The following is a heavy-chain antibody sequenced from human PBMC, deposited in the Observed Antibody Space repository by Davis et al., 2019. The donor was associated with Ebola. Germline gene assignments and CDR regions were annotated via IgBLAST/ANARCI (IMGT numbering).Heavy chain of an antibody. CDR3: ARSNYGSGSYDS. CDR1: SGSISSYY. CDR2: IYYSGST. Sequence: MPSETLSLTCTVSSGSISSYYWSWIRQPPGKGLEWIGYIYYSGSTNYNPSLKSRVTISVDTSKNQFSLKLNSVTAADTAVFYCARSNYGSGSYDSWGQGALVTVSS. D-gene: IGHD3-10*01. V-gene: IGHV4-59*01. J-gene: IGHJ5*01.